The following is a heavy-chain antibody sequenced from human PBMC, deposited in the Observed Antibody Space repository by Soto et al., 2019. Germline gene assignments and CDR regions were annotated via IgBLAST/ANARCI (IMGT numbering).Heavy chain of an antibody. J-gene: IGHJ4*02. CDR2: ISGSGGST. V-gene: IGHV3-23*01. CDR1: GFTFSSYA. D-gene: IGHD2-15*01. CDR3: AKDRGCSGGSCYSDY. Sequence: GGSLRLSCAASGFTFSSYAMGWVRQAPGKGLEWVSAISGSGGSTYYADSVKGRFTISRDNSKNTLYLQMNSLRAEDTAVYYCAKDRGCSGGSCYSDYWGQGTLVTVSS.